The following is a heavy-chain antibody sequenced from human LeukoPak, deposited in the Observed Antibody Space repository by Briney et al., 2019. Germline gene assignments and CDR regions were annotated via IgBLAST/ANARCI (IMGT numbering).Heavy chain of an antibody. CDR1: GYTFTSYD. CDR3: ARDSTAGAFDP. D-gene: IGHD2-2*01. CDR2: TSPNSGNT. Sequence: ASVKVSCKASGYTFTSYDINWVRQATGQGLEWMGWTSPNSGNTGYAQKFQGRVTITRDTSISTAYMELSSLRSEDTAVYYCARDSTAGAFDPWGQGTLVTVSS. V-gene: IGHV1-8*03. J-gene: IGHJ5*02.